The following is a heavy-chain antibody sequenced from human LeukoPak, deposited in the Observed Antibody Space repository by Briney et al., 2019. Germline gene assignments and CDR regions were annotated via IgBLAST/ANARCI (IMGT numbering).Heavy chain of an antibody. V-gene: IGHV3-9*01. CDR2: IGWNSART. Sequence: PGGSLRLSCAASGFTFDHVMHWVRQTPGKGLEWVSGIGWNSARTGYADSVRGRFTISRDNAKNSLYLQMNSLRAEDTALYYCGKDISAGGMDVWGQGTTVTVSS. CDR3: GKDISAGGMDV. CDR1: GFTFDHV. D-gene: IGHD3-10*01. J-gene: IGHJ6*02.